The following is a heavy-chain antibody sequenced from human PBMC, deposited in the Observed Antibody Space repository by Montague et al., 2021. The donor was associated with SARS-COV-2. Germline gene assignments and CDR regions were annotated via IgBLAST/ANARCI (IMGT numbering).Heavy chain of an antibody. J-gene: IGHJ3*02. CDR2: INHSGST. CDR3: ARRGRKLLPVATTIGGFDI. Sequence: SETLSLTCAVYGGSFSGYYWSWIRQPPGEGLEWIGEINHSGSTXXXPSXXXRVTISVDTSKNHFSLKLSSVTAADTAVYYCARRGRKLLPVATTIGGFDIWGQGTMVTVSS. V-gene: IGHV4-34*01. CDR1: GGSFSGYY. D-gene: IGHD5-12*01.